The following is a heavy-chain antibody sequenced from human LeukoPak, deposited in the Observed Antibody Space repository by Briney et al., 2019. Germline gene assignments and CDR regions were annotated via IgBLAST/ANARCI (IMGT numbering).Heavy chain of an antibody. V-gene: IGHV4-4*07. CDR2: IYTSGNT. Sequence: SETLSLTCTVSGSSLSNYYWSWIRQPAGKGLEWIGLIYTSGNTDYNPSLKSRVTMSVDTSKNQFSLKLSSVTAADTAIYYCARTPIYYYDNSGYYNWGQGTLVTVSS. D-gene: IGHD3-22*01. J-gene: IGHJ4*02. CDR1: GSSLSNYY. CDR3: ARTPIYYYDNSGYYN.